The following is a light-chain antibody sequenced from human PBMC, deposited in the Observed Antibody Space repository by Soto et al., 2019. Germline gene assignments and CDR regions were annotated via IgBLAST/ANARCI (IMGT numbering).Light chain of an antibody. CDR1: QSVSST. V-gene: IGKV3-15*01. CDR3: QQYSQLPRT. CDR2: HAS. J-gene: IGKJ1*01. Sequence: EIVMTQSTGTVSVSPGERVTLSCRASQSVSSTVAWYQQKPGQAPTLLIYHASTRASGVPARFSGSGSGTEFTLSISNLQSEDFAVYHCQQYSQLPRTFGQGTKVDIK.